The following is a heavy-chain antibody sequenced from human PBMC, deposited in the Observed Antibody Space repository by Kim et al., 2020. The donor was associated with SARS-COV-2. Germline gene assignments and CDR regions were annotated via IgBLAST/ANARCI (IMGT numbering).Heavy chain of an antibody. V-gene: IGHV1-18*01. Sequence: ASVKVSCKASGYTFTSYGISWVRQAPGQGLEWMGWISAYNGNTNYAQKLQGRVTMTTDTSTSTAYMELRSLRSDDTAVYYCARDSRRIVGATHYYYYYGMDVWGQGTTVNVSS. CDR3: ARDSRRIVGATHYYYYYGMDV. CDR2: ISAYNGNT. J-gene: IGHJ6*02. CDR1: GYTFTSYG. D-gene: IGHD1-26*01.